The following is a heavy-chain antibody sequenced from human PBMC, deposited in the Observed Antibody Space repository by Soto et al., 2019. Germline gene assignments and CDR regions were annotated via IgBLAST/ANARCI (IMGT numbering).Heavy chain of an antibody. D-gene: IGHD5-18*01. CDR3: ARARGTKGYSYVEGGRATSYYYYGMDV. Sequence: SETLSLTCTVSGGSISSGGYYWSWIRQHPGKGLEWIGYIYYSGSTYYNPSLKSRVTISVDTSKNQFSLKLSSVTAADTAVYYCARARGTKGYSYVEGGRATSYYYYGMDVWGQGTTVTVSS. V-gene: IGHV4-31*03. J-gene: IGHJ6*02. CDR1: GGSISSGGYY. CDR2: IYYSGST.